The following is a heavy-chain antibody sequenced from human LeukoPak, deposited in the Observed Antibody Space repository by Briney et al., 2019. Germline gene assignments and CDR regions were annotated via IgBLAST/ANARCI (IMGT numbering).Heavy chain of an antibody. V-gene: IGHV3-33*06. CDR3: AKDAQRGFDYINSLEY. J-gene: IGHJ4*02. CDR1: GFIFNHHA. CDR2: IWSDKSNK. Sequence: PGGSQRLSCAASGFIFNHHAMHWVRQAPGKGLEWVAVIWSDKSNKFYADSVRGRFTISRDDSRKTVYLQMDTMTVEDTAVYYCAKDAQRGFDYINSLEYWGQGALVTVAS. D-gene: IGHD4-11*01.